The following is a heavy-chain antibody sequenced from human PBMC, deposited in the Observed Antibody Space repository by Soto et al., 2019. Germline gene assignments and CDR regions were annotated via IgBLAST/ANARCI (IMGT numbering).Heavy chain of an antibody. CDR2: IYYSGST. CDR3: ARAASSEVPDY. V-gene: IGHV4-61*01. J-gene: IGHJ4*02. CDR1: GGSVSSGSYY. Sequence: SETLSLTCTVSGGSVSSGSYYWSWIRQPPGKGLEWIGYIYYSGSTNYNPSLKSRVTISVETSKNQFSLKLSSVTAADTAVYYCARAASSEVPDYWGQGTLVTVSS. D-gene: IGHD6-6*01.